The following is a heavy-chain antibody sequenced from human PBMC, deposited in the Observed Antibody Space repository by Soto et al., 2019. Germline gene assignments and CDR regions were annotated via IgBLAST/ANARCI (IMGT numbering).Heavy chain of an antibody. CDR1: GGSISSRYW. Sequence: SETLSLTCAVSGGSISSRYWWSWVRQPPGKGLEWIGEIYHTGSTNYNPSLKSRVAISIDKSKNQFSLNLSSVTAADTAVYYCTRGLFSGSSYSGSWYYFDSWGQGTMVTVAS. D-gene: IGHD1-26*01. J-gene: IGHJ4*02. CDR2: IYHTGST. V-gene: IGHV4-4*02. CDR3: TRGLFSGSSYSGSWYYFDS.